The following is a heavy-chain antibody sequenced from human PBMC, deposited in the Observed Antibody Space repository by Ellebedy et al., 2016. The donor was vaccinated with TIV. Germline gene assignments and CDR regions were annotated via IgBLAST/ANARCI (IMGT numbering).Heavy chain of an antibody. V-gene: IGHV1-69*13. CDR3: ARDLHSSGAFDI. J-gene: IGHJ3*02. CDR2: IIPIFGTA. Sequence: SVKVSXKASSYTFTSYGISWVRQPPGQGLEWMGGIIPIFGTANYAQKFQGRVTITADESTSTAYMELSSLRSEDTAVYYCARDLHSSGAFDIWGQGTMVTVSS. D-gene: IGHD3-22*01. CDR1: SYTFTSYG.